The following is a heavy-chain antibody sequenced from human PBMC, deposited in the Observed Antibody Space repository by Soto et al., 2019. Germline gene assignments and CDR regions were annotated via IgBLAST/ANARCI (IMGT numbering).Heavy chain of an antibody. Sequence: EVHLVEPGGGLVQPGGSLRLSCADSGFTFSSYWMTWVRQAPGKGLEWVANIKQDGSEKHYVDSVKGRFTISRDNAKNSLYLQMNNLGAEDTAIYYCVRDTSPRRADYWGQGTLVSVS. V-gene: IGHV3-7*01. D-gene: IGHD2-2*01. CDR1: GFTFSSYW. CDR2: IKQDGSEK. J-gene: IGHJ4*02. CDR3: VRDTSPRRADY.